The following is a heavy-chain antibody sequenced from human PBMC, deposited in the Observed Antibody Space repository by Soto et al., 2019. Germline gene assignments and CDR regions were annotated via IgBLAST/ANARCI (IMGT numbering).Heavy chain of an antibody. CDR2: ISAYNGNT. CDR1: GYSFTSYW. J-gene: IGHJ4*02. CDR3: ARDEFGDPGVY. V-gene: IGHV1-18*04. D-gene: IGHD4-17*01. Sequence: GESLKISCKGSGYSFTSYWIGWVRQAPGQGLEWMGWISAYNGNTNYAQKLQGRVTMTTDTSTSTAYMELRSLRSDDTAVYYCARDEFGDPGVYWGQGTLVTVSS.